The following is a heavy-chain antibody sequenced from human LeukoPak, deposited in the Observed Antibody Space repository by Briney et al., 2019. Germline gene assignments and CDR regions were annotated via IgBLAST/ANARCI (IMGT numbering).Heavy chain of an antibody. CDR1: GFTFTDYW. V-gene: IGHV3-7*01. CDR3: ARVGTWELQRVFDN. Sequence: GGSLRLSCAASGFTFTDYWMTWVRQVPGKGLEWVANINRAGIESYYVDSVKGRFTISRDNAEKSLYLQMDSLRVDDTAVYYCARVGTWELQRVFDNSGQGTLVTVSS. J-gene: IGHJ4*02. CDR2: INRAGIES. D-gene: IGHD1-26*01.